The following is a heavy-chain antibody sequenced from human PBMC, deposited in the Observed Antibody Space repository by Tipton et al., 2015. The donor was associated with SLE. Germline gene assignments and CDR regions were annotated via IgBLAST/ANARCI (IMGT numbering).Heavy chain of an antibody. Sequence: LRLSCAVYGGSFSGYYWSWIRQPPGKGLEWIGEINHSGSTNYNPSLKSRVVMSVDTSKNQVSLKLRSVTAADTAVYYCARAWSYSTGWYYDLGGRGTLVTVSS. CDR2: INHSGST. CDR3: ARAWSYSTGWYYDL. J-gene: IGHJ2*01. CDR1: GGSFSGYY. D-gene: IGHD2-8*02. V-gene: IGHV4-34*01.